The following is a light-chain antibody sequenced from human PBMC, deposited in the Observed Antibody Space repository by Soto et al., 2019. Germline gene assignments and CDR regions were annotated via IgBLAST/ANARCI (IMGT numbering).Light chain of an antibody. Sequence: EIVLTQSPATLSLSPGERATLSCRASQSVSSYLAWYQQKPGQAPRLLIYDASNRATGIPARFSGSGSVTDFTLTISSLEPKDFAVYYCQQRSNWPVFTFGPGTKVDIK. CDR2: DAS. CDR3: QQRSNWPVFT. CDR1: QSVSSY. V-gene: IGKV3-11*01. J-gene: IGKJ3*01.